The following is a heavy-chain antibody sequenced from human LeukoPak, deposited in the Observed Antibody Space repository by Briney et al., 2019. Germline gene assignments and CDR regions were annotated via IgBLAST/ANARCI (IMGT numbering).Heavy chain of an antibody. J-gene: IGHJ4*02. V-gene: IGHV4-39*01. Sequence: SGTLSLTCTVSGDSISSSSFYWGWIRQPPGKGLEWIGSIYYSGSTHYNPSLKSRVTKSVDTSKNQFSLKLSSVTAADTAVYYCARQIYGDYPFYFDSWGQGTLVTVSS. CDR3: ARQIYGDYPFYFDS. CDR1: GDSISSSSFY. D-gene: IGHD4-17*01. CDR2: IYYSGST.